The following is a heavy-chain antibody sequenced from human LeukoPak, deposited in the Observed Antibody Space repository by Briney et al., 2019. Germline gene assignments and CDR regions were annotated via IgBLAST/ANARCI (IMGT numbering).Heavy chain of an antibody. V-gene: IGHV3-30*18. CDR1: GFTFSSYG. J-gene: IGHJ4*02. D-gene: IGHD1-26*01. CDR3: AEDSIVGATLF. Sequence: GGSLRLSCAASGFTFSSYGMHWVRQAPGKGLEWVAVISYDGSNKYYADSVKGRFTISRDNSKNTLYLQMNSLRAEDTAVYYCAEDSIVGATLFWGQGTLVTVSS. CDR2: ISYDGSNK.